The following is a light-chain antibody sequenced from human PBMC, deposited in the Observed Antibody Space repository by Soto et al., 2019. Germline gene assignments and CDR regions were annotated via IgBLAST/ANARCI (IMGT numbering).Light chain of an antibody. J-gene: IGLJ3*02. CDR2: EVS. CDR3: SSYAGTNNLV. V-gene: IGLV2-8*01. CDR1: SSDVGGYNY. Sequence: QSVLTQPPSASGSPGQSVTISYTGTSSDVGGYNYVSWYQQYPGKAPKIMIYEVSERPSGVPVRFSGSKSGNTASLTVSGLQAEDEADYYCSSYAGTNNLVFGGGTQLTVL.